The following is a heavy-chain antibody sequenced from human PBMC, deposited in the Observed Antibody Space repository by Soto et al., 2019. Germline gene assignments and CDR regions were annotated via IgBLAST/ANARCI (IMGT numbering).Heavy chain of an antibody. Sequence: GGSLRLSCAASGFTFSDHYMDWVRQAPGKGLEWVGRTRNKANSYTTEYAASVKGRFTISRDDSKNSLYLQMNSLKTEDTAVYYCAREPGKGYDFWSGYYTGPYYYGMDVWGQGTTVTVSS. V-gene: IGHV3-72*01. CDR1: GFTFSDHY. D-gene: IGHD3-3*01. CDR3: AREPGKGYDFWSGYYTGPYYYGMDV. J-gene: IGHJ6*02. CDR2: TRNKANSYTT.